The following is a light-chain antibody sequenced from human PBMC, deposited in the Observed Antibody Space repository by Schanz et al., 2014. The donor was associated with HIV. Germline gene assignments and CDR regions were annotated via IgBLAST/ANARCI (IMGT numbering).Light chain of an antibody. J-gene: IGKJ4*01. CDR2: EAS. CDR3: QQSDYFPLT. Sequence: DIQMTQSPSSVSASVGDRVTITCRASPGINRWLAWYQQKPGKAPNLLIFEASNLQGGVPSRFSGSGSGTDFTLTISRLQPEDSATYYCQQSDYFPLTFGGGTKVEIK. CDR1: PGINRW. V-gene: IGKV1-12*01.